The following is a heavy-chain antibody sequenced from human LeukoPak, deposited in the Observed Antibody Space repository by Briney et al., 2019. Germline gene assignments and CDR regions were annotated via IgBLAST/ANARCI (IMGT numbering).Heavy chain of an antibody. D-gene: IGHD3-3*01. Sequence: SETLSLTCTVSGGSISSYYWSWIRQPPGKGLEWIGYIYYSGSTNYNPSLKSRVTISVDTSKNQFSLKLSSVTAADTAVYYCARFITIFGVVTPLPPNDAFDIWGQGTMVTVSS. V-gene: IGHV4-59*08. CDR2: IYYSGST. CDR3: ARFITIFGVVTPLPPNDAFDI. J-gene: IGHJ3*02. CDR1: GGSISSYY.